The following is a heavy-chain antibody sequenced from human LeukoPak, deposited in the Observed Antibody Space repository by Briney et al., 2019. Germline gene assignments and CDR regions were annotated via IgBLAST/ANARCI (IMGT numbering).Heavy chain of an antibody. J-gene: IGHJ6*02. Sequence: ASVKVSCKASGYTFTSYDINWVRQATGQGLEWMGWMNPNSGNTGYAQEFQGRVTMTRNTSISTAYMELSSLRSEDTAVYYCARGVGSGWYYYYYGMDVWGQGTTVTVSS. D-gene: IGHD6-19*01. CDR3: ARGVGSGWYYYYYGMDV. CDR2: MNPNSGNT. CDR1: GYTFTSYD. V-gene: IGHV1-8*01.